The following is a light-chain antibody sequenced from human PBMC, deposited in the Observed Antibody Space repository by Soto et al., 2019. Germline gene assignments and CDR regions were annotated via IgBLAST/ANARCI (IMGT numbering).Light chain of an antibody. CDR1: QSVSSSY. J-gene: IGKJ1*01. V-gene: IGKV3-20*01. Sequence: EIVLTQSPGTLSLSPGERATISCRASQSVSSSYLAWYQQKPGQAPRLLIYGASSMETGIPERFSGSGSGTDFTLTISRLEPEDFAVYYCQQYGSSPWTFGQGTKVEIK. CDR3: QQYGSSPWT. CDR2: GAS.